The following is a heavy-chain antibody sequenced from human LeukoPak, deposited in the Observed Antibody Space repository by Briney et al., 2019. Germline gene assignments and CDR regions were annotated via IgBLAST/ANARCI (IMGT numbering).Heavy chain of an antibody. D-gene: IGHD6-19*01. CDR1: GYSITSGYF. J-gene: IGHJ4*02. CDR2: IYHTGST. V-gene: IGHV4-38-2*02. CDR3: ARTLHSSAWCPFDY. Sequence: SETLSLTCTVSGYSITSGYFWGWIRQPPGKGLEWIGNIYHTGSTWYNPSLKSRVTISLDTSKNQLSLKLSSVTAADTAVYYCARTLHSSAWCPFDYWGQGTLVTVSS.